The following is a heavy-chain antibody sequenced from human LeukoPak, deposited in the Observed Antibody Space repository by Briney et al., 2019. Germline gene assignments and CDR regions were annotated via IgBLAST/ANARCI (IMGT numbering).Heavy chain of an antibody. CDR2: ISSSSSTI. V-gene: IGHV3-48*02. CDR1: GCTFSSYS. CDR3: ARDYYYDSSGYGY. J-gene: IGHJ4*02. D-gene: IGHD3-22*01. Sequence: GGSLRHSCAASGCTFSSYSMNWVRQAPGKGLEWVSYISSSSSTIYYADSVKGRFTISRDNAKNSLYLQMNSLRDEDTAVYYCARDYYYDSSGYGYWGQGTLVTVSS.